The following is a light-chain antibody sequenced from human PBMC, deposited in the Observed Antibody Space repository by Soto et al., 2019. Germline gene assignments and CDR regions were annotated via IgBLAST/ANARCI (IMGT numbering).Light chain of an antibody. V-gene: IGLV3-1*01. CDR3: QAWDSSTVV. CDR2: QDS. CDR1: KLGDKY. J-gene: IGLJ1*01. Sequence: SYELTQPPSVSVSPGQTASITCSGDKLGDKYACLYQQKPGQSPVLVIYQDSKRPSGIPERFSGSNSGNTATLTISGTQAMDEADYYCQAWDSSTVVFGTGTKLTVL.